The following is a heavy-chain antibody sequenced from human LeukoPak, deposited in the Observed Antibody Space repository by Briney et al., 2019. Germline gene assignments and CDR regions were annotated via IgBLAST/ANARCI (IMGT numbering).Heavy chain of an antibody. CDR2: ISSSDTQV. Sequence: GGSLRLSCAASGFTFTSYDMNWVRQAPGKGLEWLSLISSSDTQVYYADSVKGRFTISRDNAKKTLYLQMNSLRAEDTAVCYCAREQLLRGIDYWGQGTRVTVSS. V-gene: IGHV3-21*01. D-gene: IGHD3-10*01. CDR3: AREQLLRGIDY. J-gene: IGHJ4*02. CDR1: GFTFTSYD.